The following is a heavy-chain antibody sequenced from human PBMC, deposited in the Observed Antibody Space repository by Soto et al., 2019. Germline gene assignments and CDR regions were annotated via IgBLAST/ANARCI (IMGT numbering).Heavy chain of an antibody. CDR2: ISAYNGNT. J-gene: IGHJ6*02. V-gene: IGHV1-18*01. Sequence: QVQLVQSGAEVKKPGASVKVSCKASGYTFTSYGISWVRQAPGQGLEWMGWISAYNGNTNYAQKLQGRVTMTTDTSTSTAYMELRSLRSDDTAVYYCAFASYYEIYYYYGMDVWGQGTTVTVSS. D-gene: IGHD1-26*01. CDR3: AFASYYEIYYYYGMDV. CDR1: GYTFTSYG.